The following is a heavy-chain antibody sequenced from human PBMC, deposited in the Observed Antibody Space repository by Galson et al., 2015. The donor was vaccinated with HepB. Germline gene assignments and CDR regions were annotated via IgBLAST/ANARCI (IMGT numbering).Heavy chain of an antibody. CDR2: INAGNGNT. D-gene: IGHD1-14*01. Sequence: SVKVSCKASGYSFTSYAMHWVRQAPGQRLEWMGWINAGNGNTKYSQKFQGRVTITRDTSASTAYMELSSLRSEDTAVYYCTREERPGNHLDYWGQGTLVTVSS. V-gene: IGHV1-3*01. CDR1: GYSFTSYA. CDR3: TREERPGNHLDY. J-gene: IGHJ4*02.